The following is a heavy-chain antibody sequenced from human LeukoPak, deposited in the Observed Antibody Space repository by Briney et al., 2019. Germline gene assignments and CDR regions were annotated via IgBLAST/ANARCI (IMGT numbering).Heavy chain of an antibody. Sequence: GGSLRLSCAASKFTFGSFWMNWVRLVPGKGLLWVSRINPDGSDTEYADSVKGRFTVSRDNARNTLYLEMRSLSVQDSGLYYCARVRNGYSSGLGVWGPGTWVTVSS. CDR2: INPDGSDT. CDR1: KFTFGSFW. CDR3: ARVRNGYSSGLGV. D-gene: IGHD2-15*01. V-gene: IGHV3-74*01. J-gene: IGHJ4*02.